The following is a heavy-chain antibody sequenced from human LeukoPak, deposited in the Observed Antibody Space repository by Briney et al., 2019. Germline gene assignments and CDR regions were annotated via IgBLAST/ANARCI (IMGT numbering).Heavy chain of an antibody. J-gene: IGHJ6*03. CDR2: ISSSSSTI. Sequence: GGSLRLSCAASGFTFISYSMNWVRQAPGEGLEWVSYISSSSSTIYYADSVKGRFTISRDNAKNSLYLQMNSLRAEDTAVYYCARDGYNFLAYYYYYYMDVWGKGTTVTVSS. CDR1: GFTFISYS. CDR3: ARDGYNFLAYYYYYYMDV. V-gene: IGHV3-48*01. D-gene: IGHD5-24*01.